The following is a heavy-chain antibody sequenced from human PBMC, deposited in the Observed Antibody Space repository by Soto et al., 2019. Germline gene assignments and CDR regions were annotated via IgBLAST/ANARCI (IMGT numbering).Heavy chain of an antibody. Sequence: QVQLVESGGGVVQPGRSLRLSCAASGFTFSSYGMHWVRQAPGKGLEWVAVIWYDGSNKYYADSVKGRFTISRDNSKNTLYLQMISLRAEDTAVYYCARERYCSGGSCYLDDYYYYYGMDVWGQGTTVTVSS. CDR3: ARERYCSGGSCYLDDYYYYYGMDV. J-gene: IGHJ6*02. CDR1: GFTFSSYG. V-gene: IGHV3-33*01. CDR2: IWYDGSNK. D-gene: IGHD2-15*01.